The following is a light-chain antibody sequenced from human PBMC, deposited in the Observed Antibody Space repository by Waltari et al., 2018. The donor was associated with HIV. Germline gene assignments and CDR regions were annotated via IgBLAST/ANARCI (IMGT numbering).Light chain of an antibody. Sequence: VLTQSPGTLSLSPGEGATLSCRASQSIRSNYLAWYQQKPGQAPRLFISAASSRATGIPDRFSGSGSGTDFTLTISRLEPEDFAVYFCQQYGSSPRTFGQGTRVEIK. V-gene: IGKV3-20*01. J-gene: IGKJ1*01. CDR3: QQYGSSPRT. CDR1: QSIRSNY. CDR2: AAS.